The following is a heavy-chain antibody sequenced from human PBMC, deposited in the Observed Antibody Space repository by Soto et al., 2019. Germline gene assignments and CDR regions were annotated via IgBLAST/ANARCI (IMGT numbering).Heavy chain of an antibody. V-gene: IGHV4-4*02. Sequence: QVQLQESGPGLVKPSGTLSLTCAVYGGSISSSNRWSWVRQPPGRGLEWIGEIYHSGSTNYNPSLMSRVTISVDKSKNQFALTLSSVTAADTAVYYCARVAVAGTRVDYWGQGTLFTVAS. D-gene: IGHD6-19*01. CDR3: ARVAVAGTRVDY. CDR2: IYHSGST. CDR1: GGSISSSNR. J-gene: IGHJ4*02.